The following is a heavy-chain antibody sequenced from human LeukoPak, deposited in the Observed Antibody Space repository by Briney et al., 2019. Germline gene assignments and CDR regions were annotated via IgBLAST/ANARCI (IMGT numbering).Heavy chain of an antibody. J-gene: IGHJ4*02. Sequence: GGSLRLSCAASGLSFSSQAMTWVRQAPGKGLEGVSGMSGSGDHIYYADSVKGRFTISRDNSKNTLYLQMNSLRAEDTAVYYCARDRRITMIVVVYYFDYWGQGTLVTVSS. D-gene: IGHD3-22*01. CDR1: GLSFSSQA. CDR2: MSGSGDHI. CDR3: ARDRRITMIVVVYYFDY. V-gene: IGHV3-23*01.